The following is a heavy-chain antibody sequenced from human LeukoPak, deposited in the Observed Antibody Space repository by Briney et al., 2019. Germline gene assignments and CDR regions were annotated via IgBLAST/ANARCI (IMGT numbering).Heavy chain of an antibody. Sequence: SETLSLTCAVYGGSFSGYYWSWIRQPPGKGLEWIGEINHSGSTNYNPSLKSRVTISVDTSKNQFSLKLSSVTAAGTAVYYCARIDRLLWFGELLERYYYYYMDVWGKGTTVTISS. J-gene: IGHJ6*03. CDR1: GGSFSGYY. V-gene: IGHV4-34*01. D-gene: IGHD3-10*01. CDR2: INHSGST. CDR3: ARIDRLLWFGELLERYYYYYMDV.